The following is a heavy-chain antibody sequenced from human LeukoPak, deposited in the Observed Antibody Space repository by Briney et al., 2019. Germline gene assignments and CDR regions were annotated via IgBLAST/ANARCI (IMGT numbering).Heavy chain of an antibody. CDR2: ISAYNGNT. Sequence: ASVKVSCKASGYTFTSYGISWVRQAPGQGLEWMGWISAYNGNTNYAQKLQGRVTMTTDTSTSTAYMELRSLRSDDTAVYYCARGISYSGSPRSTFNWFDPWGQGTLVTVSS. CDR3: ARGISYSGSPRSTFNWFDP. V-gene: IGHV1-18*01. CDR1: GYTFTSYG. J-gene: IGHJ5*02. D-gene: IGHD1-26*01.